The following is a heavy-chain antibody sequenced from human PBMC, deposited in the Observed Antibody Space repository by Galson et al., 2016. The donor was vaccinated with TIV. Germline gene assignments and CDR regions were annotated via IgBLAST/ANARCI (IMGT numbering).Heavy chain of an antibody. D-gene: IGHD1-14*01. CDR3: AKSGTNLIDY. Sequence: SLRLSCAASGFTFGVYAMTWVRQAPGKGLEWMSNISGSGGSVSYADSVKGRFTISRDNSKNTLYLQMNGLRADDTAVYYCAKSGTNLIDYWGQGTLVSVFS. CDR2: ISGSGGSV. CDR1: GFTFGVYA. J-gene: IGHJ4*02. V-gene: IGHV3-23*01.